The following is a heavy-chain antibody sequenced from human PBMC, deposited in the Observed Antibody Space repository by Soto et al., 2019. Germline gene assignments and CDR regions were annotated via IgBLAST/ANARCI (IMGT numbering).Heavy chain of an antibody. V-gene: IGHV3-49*03. CDR1: GFTFGDYA. CDR3: TRGEQWPWFDY. D-gene: IGHD6-19*01. Sequence: GGSLRLYCTASGFTFGDYAMSWFRQAPGKGLEWVGFIRSKAYGGTTEYAASVKGRFTISRDDSKSIAYLQMNSLKTEDTAVYYCTRGEQWPWFDYWGQGTLVTVSS. CDR2: IRSKAYGGTT. J-gene: IGHJ4*02.